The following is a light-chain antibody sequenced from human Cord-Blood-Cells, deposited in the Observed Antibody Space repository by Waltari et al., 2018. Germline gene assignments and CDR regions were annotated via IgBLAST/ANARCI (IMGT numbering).Light chain of an antibody. J-gene: IGLJ1*01. Sequence: QSALTQPASVSGSPGQSITISCTGTSSDVGGYNYVSWYQQHPGKAPKLMIYDVSKRPSGVSNRFSGSKSGNTAPLTISGLQAEDEADYYCSSYTSSSTHNYVFGTGTKVTVL. CDR2: DVS. CDR1: SSDVGGYNY. V-gene: IGLV2-14*01. CDR3: SSYTSSSTHNYV.